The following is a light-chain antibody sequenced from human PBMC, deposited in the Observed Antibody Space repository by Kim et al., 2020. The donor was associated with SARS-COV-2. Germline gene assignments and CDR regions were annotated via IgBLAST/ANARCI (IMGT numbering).Light chain of an antibody. CDR1: KLGDKY. V-gene: IGLV3-1*01. CDR3: QAWDSSTGV. J-gene: IGLJ3*02. Sequence: VSPGQTTSIPCSGDKLGDKYACWYQQKPGQAPVLVIYQDSKRPSGIPERFSGSNSGNTATLTISGTQAMDEADYYCQAWDSSTGVFGGGTQLTVL. CDR2: QDS.